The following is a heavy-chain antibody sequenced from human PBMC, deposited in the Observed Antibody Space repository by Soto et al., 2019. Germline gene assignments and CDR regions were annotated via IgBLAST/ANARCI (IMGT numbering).Heavy chain of an antibody. D-gene: IGHD6-13*01. V-gene: IGHV2-26*04. CDR2: IFSNDEK. J-gene: IGHJ5*02. CDR3: ASTYSTSWYWFDP. CDR1: GFSLSNAGLG. Sequence: QVTVKESGPVLVKPTETLTLTCTVSGFSLSNAGLGVSWIRQPPGKALEWLAHIFSNDEKSYSTSLKSRLTLSKVTSKHQVVIITTNMYPVDTATYYPASTYSTSWYWFDPWVQGTLVTVSS.